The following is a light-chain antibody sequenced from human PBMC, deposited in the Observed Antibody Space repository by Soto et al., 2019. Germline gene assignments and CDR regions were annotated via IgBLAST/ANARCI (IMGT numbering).Light chain of an antibody. V-gene: IGKV3-20*01. CDR1: QTVSSSY. CDR2: GAS. CDR3: QQYGSSPRT. Sequence: EIVLTQSPGTLSLSPGERATLSCRASQTVSSSYLAWYQQKPGQAPRLLIYGASSRGTGIPDRFSGGGSGTDFPLTIRRLEPEDFAVYYCQQYGSSPRTFGQGTRVEIK. J-gene: IGKJ1*01.